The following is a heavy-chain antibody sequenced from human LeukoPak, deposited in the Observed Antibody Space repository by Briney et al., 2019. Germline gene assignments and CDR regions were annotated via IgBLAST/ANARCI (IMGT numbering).Heavy chain of an antibody. V-gene: IGHV3-30*04. CDR3: ARDHIHYYDKRKYFDY. Sequence: GRSLSLSCAPSGFAFSSYPMHWVRQAPGKGLEWVAVISYDGSNKYYADSVKGRFTISRDNSKNTLYLQMNSLRAEDTAVYYCARDHIHYYDKRKYFDYWGQGTLVTVSS. D-gene: IGHD3-22*01. J-gene: IGHJ4*02. CDR2: ISYDGSNK. CDR1: GFAFSSYP.